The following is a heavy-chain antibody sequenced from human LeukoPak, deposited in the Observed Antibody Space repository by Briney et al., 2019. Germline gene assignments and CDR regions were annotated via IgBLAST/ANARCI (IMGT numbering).Heavy chain of an antibody. J-gene: IGHJ4*02. Sequence: SETLSLTCTVSGGSISTYHWSWLRQPPGKRLEWIGYIYFSGDTNYNPSLKSRVTISVDTSKNQFSLKLSSVTAADTAVYYCATTRWVAAHFDYWGQGTLVTVSS. CDR3: ATTRWVAAHFDY. D-gene: IGHD6-13*01. CDR1: GGSISTYH. V-gene: IGHV4-59*01. CDR2: IYFSGDT.